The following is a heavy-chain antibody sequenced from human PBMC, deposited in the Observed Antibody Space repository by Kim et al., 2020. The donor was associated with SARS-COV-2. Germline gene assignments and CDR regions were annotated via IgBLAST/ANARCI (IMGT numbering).Heavy chain of an antibody. D-gene: IGHD6-6*01. CDR3: ARALGPIAARPAPRLGYFDY. CDR2: IYYSGST. Sequence: SETLSLTCTVSGGSISSYYWSWIRQPPGKGLEWIGYIYYSGSTNYNPSLKSRVTISVDTSKNQFSLKLSSVTAADTAVYYCARALGPIAARPAPRLGYFDYWGQGTLVTVSS. J-gene: IGHJ4*02. V-gene: IGHV4-59*01. CDR1: GGSISSYY.